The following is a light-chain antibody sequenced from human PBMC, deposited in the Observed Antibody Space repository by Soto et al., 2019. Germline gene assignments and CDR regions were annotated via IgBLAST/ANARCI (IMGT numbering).Light chain of an antibody. CDR3: QSYDDRLSFV. Sequence: QLVLTQPPSVSGATGQRVTISCTGSSSNIGAGYDVHWYQQFPGTAPRLLIYINSNRPSGLPDRFSGSKSGTSASLAITGLQAEDEADYYCQSYDDRLSFVFGGGTKLTVL. J-gene: IGLJ2*01. CDR2: INS. CDR1: SSNIGAGYD. V-gene: IGLV1-40*01.